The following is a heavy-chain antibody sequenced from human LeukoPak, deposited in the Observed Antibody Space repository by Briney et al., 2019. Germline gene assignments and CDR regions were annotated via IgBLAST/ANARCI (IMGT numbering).Heavy chain of an antibody. CDR3: ARGRTKYCSGGSCYYY. Sequence: ASVKVSCKASGYTFTSYGISWVRQAPGQGLEWMGWISAYDGNTNYAQKLQGRVTMTTDTSTSTAYMELRSLRSDDTAVYYCARGRTKYCSGGSCYYYWGQGTLVTVSS. V-gene: IGHV1-18*01. D-gene: IGHD2-15*01. CDR2: ISAYDGNT. J-gene: IGHJ4*02. CDR1: GYTFTSYG.